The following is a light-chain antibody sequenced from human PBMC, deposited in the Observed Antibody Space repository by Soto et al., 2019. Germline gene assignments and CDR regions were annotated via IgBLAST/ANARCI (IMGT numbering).Light chain of an antibody. CDR3: QQRGNWPLT. CDR2: DAS. V-gene: IGKV3-11*01. CDR1: QSVSSN. Sequence: EILLTQSPSTLSFSPGERATLSCRASQSVSSNLAWYQQKPGQAPTLLIYDASYRAAGIPARFSGSGSGTDFTLTISSLEPEDFAVYYCQQRGNWPLTFGGGTKVDIK. J-gene: IGKJ4*01.